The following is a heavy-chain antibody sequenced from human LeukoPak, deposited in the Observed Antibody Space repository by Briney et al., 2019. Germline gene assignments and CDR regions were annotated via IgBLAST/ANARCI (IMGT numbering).Heavy chain of an antibody. CDR1: GGSINNYY. D-gene: IGHD1-26*01. Sequence: SETLSLTCTVSGGSINNYYWSWIRQPPGKGLEFLGYISYNGITNYNPSLKSRVTLSVDMSKNQFSLKLTSVTAADTALYYCARGGFRVGATGFDYWGHGTLVTVSS. CDR3: ARGGFRVGATGFDY. CDR2: ISYNGIT. V-gene: IGHV4-59*01. J-gene: IGHJ4*01.